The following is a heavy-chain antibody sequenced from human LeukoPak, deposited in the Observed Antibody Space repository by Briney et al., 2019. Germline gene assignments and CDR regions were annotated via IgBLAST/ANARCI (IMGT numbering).Heavy chain of an antibody. CDR3: AKVGGCYYYYYMDV. V-gene: IGHV3-23*01. Sequence: GGSLRLSCAASGFTFSSYAMSWVRQAPGKGLEWVSAISGSGGSTYYADSVKGRFTISRDNSKNTLYLQMNSLRAEDTAVYYCAKVGGCYYYYYMDVWGKGTTVTVSS. J-gene: IGHJ6*03. CDR1: GFTFSSYA. CDR2: ISGSGGST. D-gene: IGHD1-26*01.